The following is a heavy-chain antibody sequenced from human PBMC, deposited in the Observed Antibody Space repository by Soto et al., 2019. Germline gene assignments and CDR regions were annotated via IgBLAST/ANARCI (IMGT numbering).Heavy chain of an antibody. V-gene: IGHV4-31*03. CDR2: IYYSGNT. J-gene: IGHJ6*02. CDR3: ARMGATMLGYYYGMDV. D-gene: IGHD5-12*01. Sequence: SETLSLTCTVSGGSISSGDYYWSWIRQHPGKGLEWIGYIYYSGNTYYNPSLKSRVIISVDTSKNQFSLKLSSVTAADTAVYYCARMGATMLGYYYGMDVWGQGTTVTVSS. CDR1: GGSISSGDYY.